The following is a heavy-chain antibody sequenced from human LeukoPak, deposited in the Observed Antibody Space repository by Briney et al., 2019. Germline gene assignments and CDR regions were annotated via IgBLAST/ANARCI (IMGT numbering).Heavy chain of an antibody. CDR3: ASTEIVVVPAATFDY. D-gene: IGHD2-2*01. CDR2: INHSGST. V-gene: IGHV4-34*01. Sequence: SETLSLTCAVYGGSFSGYYWSWIRQPPGKGLEWIGEINHSGSTNYNPSLKSRVTVSVDTSKNQFSLKLSSVTAADTAVYYCASTEIVVVPAATFDYWGQGTLVTVSS. CDR1: GGSFSGYY. J-gene: IGHJ4*02.